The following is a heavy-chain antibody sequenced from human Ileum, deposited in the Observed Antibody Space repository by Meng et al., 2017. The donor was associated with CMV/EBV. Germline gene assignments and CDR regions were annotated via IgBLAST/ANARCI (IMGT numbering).Heavy chain of an antibody. CDR1: SKSSGDYY. D-gene: IGHD2-2*01. V-gene: IGHV4-30-4*08. CDR3: ARTQDCSTTSCYTGFDP. J-gene: IGHJ5*02. CDR2: IKYSGRT. Sequence: SKSSGDYYWSWIRQPPGKGLEWIGFIKYSGRTYYNPSLTSRVTISLDTSENHFSLRLSSVTAADTAVYYCARTQDCSTTSCYTGFDPWGQGTLVTVSS.